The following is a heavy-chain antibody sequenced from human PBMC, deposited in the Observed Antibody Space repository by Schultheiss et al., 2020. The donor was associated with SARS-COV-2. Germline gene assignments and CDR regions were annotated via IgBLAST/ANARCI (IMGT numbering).Heavy chain of an antibody. J-gene: IGHJ4*02. CDR3: ARDYGGNSRRFGGLDY. Sequence: SETLSLTCTVSGGSISSYYWSWIRRPPGKGLEWIAYIYYSGATNYNPSLKSRVTISVDTSKNQFSLKLSSVTAADTAVYYCARDYGGNSRRFGGLDYWGQGTLVTVSS. CDR2: IYYSGAT. CDR1: GGSISSYY. D-gene: IGHD4-23*01. V-gene: IGHV4-59*12.